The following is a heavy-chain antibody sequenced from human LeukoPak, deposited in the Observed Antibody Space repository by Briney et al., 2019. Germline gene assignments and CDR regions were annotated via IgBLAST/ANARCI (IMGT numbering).Heavy chain of an antibody. Sequence: GGSLRLSCAASGFTFSSYAMSWVRQAPGKGLEWVSAISGSGGSTYYADSVKGLFTISRDNSKNTLYLQMNSLRAEDTAVYYCAKVYGSGYDWGGFDYWGQGTLVTVSS. V-gene: IGHV3-23*01. D-gene: IGHD5-12*01. CDR3: AKVYGSGYDWGGFDY. CDR1: GFTFSSYA. J-gene: IGHJ4*02. CDR2: ISGSGGST.